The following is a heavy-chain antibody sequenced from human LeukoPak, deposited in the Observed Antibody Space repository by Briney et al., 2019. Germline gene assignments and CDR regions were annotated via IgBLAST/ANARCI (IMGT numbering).Heavy chain of an antibody. V-gene: IGHV3-15*01. J-gene: IGHJ5*02. CDR3: TTELPNYDFWSGYYNWFDP. D-gene: IGHD3-3*01. Sequence: GGSLRLSCAASGFTFSSYSMNWVRQAPGKGLEWVGRIKSKTDGGTTDYAAPVKGRFTISRDDSKNTLYLQMNSLKTEDTAVYYCTTELPNYDFWSGYYNWFDPWGQGTLVTVSS. CDR2: IKSKTDGGTT. CDR1: GFTFSSYS.